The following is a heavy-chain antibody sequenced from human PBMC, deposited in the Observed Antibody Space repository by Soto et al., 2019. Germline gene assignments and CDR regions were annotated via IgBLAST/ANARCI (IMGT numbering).Heavy chain of an antibody. CDR2: THPGNSES. CDR1: GYSFTSYW. J-gene: IGHJ4*02. V-gene: IGHV5-51*01. Sequence: PGESLKISCKGSGYSFTSYWIGWVRQMPGKGLEWMGLTHPGNSESRYSPSIQGQVTTSVDKSINTAFLQWSSLKASDSAMYYCATHTSTGYWDCWGQGTLVTVSS. CDR3: ATHTSTGYWDC. D-gene: IGHD6-13*01.